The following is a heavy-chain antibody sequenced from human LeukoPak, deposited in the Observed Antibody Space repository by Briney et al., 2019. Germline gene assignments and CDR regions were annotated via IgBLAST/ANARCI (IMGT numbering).Heavy chain of an antibody. V-gene: IGHV4-38-2*02. Sequence: SETLSLTCTVSGYSISSGYYWGWIRQPPGKGLEWIGSIYYSGSTYYNPSLKSRVTISVDTSKNQFSLKLSSVTAADTAVYYCARDSIPSLMAWFDPWGQGTLVTVSS. CDR2: IYYSGST. J-gene: IGHJ5*02. CDR1: GYSISSGYY. CDR3: ARDSIPSLMAWFDP. D-gene: IGHD5-24*01.